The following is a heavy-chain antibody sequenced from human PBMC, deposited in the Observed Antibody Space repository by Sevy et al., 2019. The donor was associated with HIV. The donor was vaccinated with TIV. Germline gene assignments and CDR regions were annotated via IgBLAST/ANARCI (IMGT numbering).Heavy chain of an antibody. V-gene: IGHV3-48*01. J-gene: IGHJ4*02. CDR1: GFTFRRNS. CDR2: INTLSDTI. Sequence: GGSLRLSCTASGFTFRRNSMNWVRQAPGKGLEWLAYINTLSDTIKYADSVKGRFTISRDNAKNSLYLQMNSLRVEDTAVYYCARDTLVAAYYFDFWGQGTLVTVSS. D-gene: IGHD5-12*01. CDR3: ARDTLVAAYYFDF.